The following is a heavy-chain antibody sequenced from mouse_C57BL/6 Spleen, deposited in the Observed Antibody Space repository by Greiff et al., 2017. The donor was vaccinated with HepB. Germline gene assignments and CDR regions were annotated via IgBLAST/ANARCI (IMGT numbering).Heavy chain of an antibody. CDR2: IYPYNGVS. V-gene: IGHV1-31*01. Sequence: EVQLQESGPELVKPGASVKISCKASGYSFTGYYMHWVKQSHGNILDWIGYIYPYNGVSSYNQKFKGKATLTVDKSSSTAYMELRSLTSEDSAVYYCARSTTVVKVGGYYFDYWGQGTTLTVSS. J-gene: IGHJ2*01. CDR1: GYSFTGYY. D-gene: IGHD1-1*01. CDR3: ARSTTVVKVGGYYFDY.